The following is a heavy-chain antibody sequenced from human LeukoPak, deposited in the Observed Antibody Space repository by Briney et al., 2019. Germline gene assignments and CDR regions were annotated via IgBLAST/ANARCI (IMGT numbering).Heavy chain of an antibody. CDR1: GYTFTSYD. Sequence: SVKVSCKASGYTFTSYDIHWVRQATGQGLEWMGGIIPIFGTANYAQKFQGRVTITADESTSTAYMELSSLRSEDTAVYYCARDGRFRPEALPRYFDYWGQGTLVTVSS. CDR2: IIPIFGTA. D-gene: IGHD1-14*01. V-gene: IGHV1-69*13. J-gene: IGHJ4*02. CDR3: ARDGRFRPEALPRYFDY.